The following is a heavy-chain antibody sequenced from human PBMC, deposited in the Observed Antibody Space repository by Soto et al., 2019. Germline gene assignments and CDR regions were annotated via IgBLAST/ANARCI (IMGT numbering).Heavy chain of an antibody. CDR3: ARDWDLTSSWSFDY. CDR2: ISTTSDYT. CDR1: GFTFSDYY. D-gene: IGHD6-13*01. Sequence: GGSLRLSCAASGFTFSDYYMTWIRQAPGEGLEWVSYISTTSDYTNYADSVKDRFTISRDNAKSSLYLQMNSLRAEDTAVYYCARDWDLTSSWSFDYWGQGTLVTVYS. J-gene: IGHJ4*02. V-gene: IGHV3-11*06.